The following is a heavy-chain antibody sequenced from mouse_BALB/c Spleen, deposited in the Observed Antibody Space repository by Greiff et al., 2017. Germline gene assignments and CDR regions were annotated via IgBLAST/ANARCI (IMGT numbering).Heavy chain of an antibody. J-gene: IGHJ2*01. D-gene: IGHD2-3*01. V-gene: IGHV1-69*02. CDR1: GYTFTSYW. CDR3: TRDGY. CDR2: IYPSDSYT. Sequence: QVQLQQPGAELVRPGASVKLSCKASGYTFTSYWINWVKQRPGQGLEWIGNIYPSDSYTNYNQKFKDKATLTVDKSSSTAYMQLSSPTSEDSAVYYCTRDGYWGQGTTLTVSS.